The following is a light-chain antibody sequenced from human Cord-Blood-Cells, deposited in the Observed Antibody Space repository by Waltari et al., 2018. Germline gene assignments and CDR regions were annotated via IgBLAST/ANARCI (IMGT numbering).Light chain of an antibody. V-gene: IGKV3-11*01. J-gene: IGKJ4*01. Sequence: EIVLTQSPATLSLSPGARATLSCRASQSVSSYLAWYQQKPGQAPRLLIYDASNRATGIPARFSGSGSGTDFTLTISSLEPEDFAVYYCQQRSNWFTFGGGTKVEIK. CDR1: QSVSSY. CDR2: DAS. CDR3: QQRSNWFT.